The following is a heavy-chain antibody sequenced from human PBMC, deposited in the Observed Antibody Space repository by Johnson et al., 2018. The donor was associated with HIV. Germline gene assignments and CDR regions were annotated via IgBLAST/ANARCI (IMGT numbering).Heavy chain of an antibody. CDR2: INSGGNTI. D-gene: IGHD1-14*01. J-gene: IGHJ3*02. Sequence: QMLLVESGGGLVEPGGSLRLSCAASGFTFSDYYMNWIRQAPGKGLEWVASINSGGNTIYYADSVKGRFTISRDNAKNSLYLQKNSLRAEDTALYYCTRVLGTINRYKKIDALEIWGQGTMVTVSS. V-gene: IGHV3-11*01. CDR1: GFTFSDYY. CDR3: TRVLGTINRYKKIDALEI.